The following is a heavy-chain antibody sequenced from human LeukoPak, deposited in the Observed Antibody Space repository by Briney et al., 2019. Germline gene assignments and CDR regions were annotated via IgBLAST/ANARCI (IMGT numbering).Heavy chain of an antibody. D-gene: IGHD2-15*01. CDR1: GFTFSSYG. CDR3: ANSAAVVAATLDY. V-gene: IGHV3-30*02. CDR2: IRYDGSNK. Sequence: GGSLRLSCAASGFTFSSYGMHWVRQAPGKGLEWVAFIRYDGSNKYYADSVKGRLTISRDNSKNTLYLRMNSLRAEDTAVYYCANSAAVVAATLDYWGQGTLVTVSS. J-gene: IGHJ4*02.